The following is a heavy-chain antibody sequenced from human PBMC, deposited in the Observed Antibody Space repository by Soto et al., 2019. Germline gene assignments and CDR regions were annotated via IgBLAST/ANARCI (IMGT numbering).Heavy chain of an antibody. CDR3: ARDPRPWIQLWALDY. D-gene: IGHD5-18*01. Sequence: QVQLVESGGGVVQPGRSLRLSCAASGFTFSNYAMHWVRQAPGKGLEWVAVISYDGSNKYYADSVKGRFTISRDNSENPRYLQMNGLRAEDTAVYYCARDPRPWIQLWALDYWGQGTLVPVSS. J-gene: IGHJ4*02. V-gene: IGHV3-30-3*01. CDR2: ISYDGSNK. CDR1: GFTFSNYA.